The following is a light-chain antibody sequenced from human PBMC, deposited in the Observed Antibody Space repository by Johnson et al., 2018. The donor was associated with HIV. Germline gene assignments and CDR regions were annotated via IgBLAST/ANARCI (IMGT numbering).Light chain of an antibody. V-gene: IGLV1-51*02. CDR3: GSWDSSLSAYV. J-gene: IGLJ1*01. Sequence: QSVLTQPPSVSAAPGQKVTISCSGSSSNIGNNYVSWYQQLPGTAPKLIISENNKRPSGTPDRFSGSKSGTSATLGITGLQTGDEADYYCGSWDSSLSAYVFGTGTKVTVL. CDR2: ENN. CDR1: SSNIGNNY.